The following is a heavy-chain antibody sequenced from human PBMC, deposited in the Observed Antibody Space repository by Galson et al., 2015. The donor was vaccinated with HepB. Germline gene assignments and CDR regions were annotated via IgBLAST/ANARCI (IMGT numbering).Heavy chain of an antibody. J-gene: IGHJ5*02. CDR2: ISAYKGNR. D-gene: IGHD3-16*01. Sequence: SVKVSCKASGYRFTDYGITWVRQAPGQGLEWTGWISAYKGNRNYAQKLQGRVTLTTDTSTSTAYMELRSLRSDDTALYYCARDLGDNKFGYSDGFDPWGQGTLVIVSS. CDR3: ARDLGDNKFGYSDGFDP. V-gene: IGHV1-18*01. CDR1: GYRFTDYG.